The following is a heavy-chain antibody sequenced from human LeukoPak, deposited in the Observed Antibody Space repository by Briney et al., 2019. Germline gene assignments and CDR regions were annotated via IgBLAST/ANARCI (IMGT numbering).Heavy chain of an antibody. D-gene: IGHD5-18*01. V-gene: IGHV1-69*04. CDR2: IIPIFGIA. CDR1: GYTFTGYY. Sequence: EASVKVSCKASGYTFTGYYMHWVRQAPGQGLEWMGRIIPIFGIANYAQKFQGRVTITADKSTSTAYMELSSLRSEDTAVYYCARGRDTAMVTSLGYFDYWGQGTLVTVSS. J-gene: IGHJ4*02. CDR3: ARGRDTAMVTSLGYFDY.